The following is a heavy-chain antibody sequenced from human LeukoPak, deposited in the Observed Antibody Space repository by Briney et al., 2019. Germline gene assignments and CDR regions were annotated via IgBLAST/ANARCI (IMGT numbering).Heavy chain of an antibody. CDR2: IYYSGST. CDR3: ARAAGGSGWYEDFDY. Sequence: PSETLSLTCTVSGYSISSGYYWGWIRQPPGKGLEWIGRIYYSGSTYYNPSLKSRVTISVDTSKNQFSLKLSSVTAADTAVYYCARAAGGSGWYEDFDYWGQGTLVTVSS. J-gene: IGHJ4*02. V-gene: IGHV4-38-2*02. D-gene: IGHD6-19*01. CDR1: GYSISSGYY.